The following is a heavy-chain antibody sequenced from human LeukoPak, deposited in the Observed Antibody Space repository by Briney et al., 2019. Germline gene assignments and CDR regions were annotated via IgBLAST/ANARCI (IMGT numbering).Heavy chain of an antibody. CDR3: ARGRGVGDY. V-gene: IGHV4-34*01. Sequence: PSETLSLTCAVYGGSFSGYYWSWIRQPPGKGLEWIGEINHSGSTNYNPSLKSRVTISVDTSKNQFSLKLSSVTAADTDVYYCARGRGVGDYWGQGTLVTVSS. D-gene: IGHD3-10*01. CDR2: INHSGST. J-gene: IGHJ4*02. CDR1: GGSFSGYY.